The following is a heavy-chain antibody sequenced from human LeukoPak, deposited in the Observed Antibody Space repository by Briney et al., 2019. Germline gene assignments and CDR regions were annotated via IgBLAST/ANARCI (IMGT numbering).Heavy chain of an antibody. Sequence: PSETLSLTCAVYGGSFSGYYWSWIRQPPGKGLEWIGEINHSGSTNYNQSLKSRVTISVDTSKNQFSLKLSSVTAADTAVYYCARMTYSYGRDYWGQGTLVTVSS. V-gene: IGHV4-34*01. CDR2: INHSGST. D-gene: IGHD5-18*01. J-gene: IGHJ4*02. CDR3: ARMTYSYGRDY. CDR1: GGSFSGYY.